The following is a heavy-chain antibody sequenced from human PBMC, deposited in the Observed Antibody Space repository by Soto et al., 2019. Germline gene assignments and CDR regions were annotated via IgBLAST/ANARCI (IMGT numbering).Heavy chain of an antibody. CDR3: ARSLWGITMKENWFDP. Sequence: PSETLSLTCAVYGGSFSGYYWSWIRQPPGKGLEWIGYIYYSGSTNYNPSLKSRVTISVDTSKNQFSLKLSSVTAADTAVYYCARSLWGITMKENWFDPWGQGTLVTVSS. D-gene: IGHD3-22*01. J-gene: IGHJ5*02. CDR1: GGSFSGYY. V-gene: IGHV4-59*01. CDR2: IYYSGST.